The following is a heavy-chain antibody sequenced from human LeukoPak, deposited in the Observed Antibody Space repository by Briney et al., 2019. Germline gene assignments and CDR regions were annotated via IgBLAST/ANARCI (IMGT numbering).Heavy chain of an antibody. Sequence: VGSLRLSCAASGFSFSSNWMHWVRQAPGKGLVWVSRINSDGSSTSYADSVKGRFTISRDNAKNTLYLQMNSLRAEDTAVYYCARGEYSGNDYNYWGQGTLVTVSS. J-gene: IGHJ4*02. CDR3: ARGEYSGNDYNY. V-gene: IGHV3-74*01. D-gene: IGHD5-12*01. CDR2: INSDGSST. CDR1: GFSFSSNW.